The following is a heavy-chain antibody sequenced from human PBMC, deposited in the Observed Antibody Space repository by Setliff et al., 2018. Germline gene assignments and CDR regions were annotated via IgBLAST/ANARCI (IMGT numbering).Heavy chain of an antibody. Sequence: GASVKVSCKASGYTFTSYDINWVRQATGQGLEWMGWMNPTSGNTGYAQKFQGRVTMTRNTSISTADMELSSLRSEDTAVYYCARKGPNSSSHVFGYWGQGTLVTVSS. CDR3: ARKGPNSSSHVFGY. J-gene: IGHJ4*02. V-gene: IGHV1-8*01. CDR1: GYTFTSYD. CDR2: MNPTSGNT. D-gene: IGHD3-16*01.